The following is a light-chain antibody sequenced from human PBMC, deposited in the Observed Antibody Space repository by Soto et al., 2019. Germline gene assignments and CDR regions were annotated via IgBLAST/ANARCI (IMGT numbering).Light chain of an antibody. Sequence: ETVWRQSPGTVSLSPGDRATLPCRASQSVSSNKLAWYQQKPGQAPRLLIYAASSRATGIPDRFSGSGSGTDFTLTINRREPEDFAVYYCQQYNDWPLTFGGGTKVEI. J-gene: IGKJ4*01. CDR2: AAS. V-gene: IGKV3-20*01. CDR3: QQYNDWPLT. CDR1: QSVSSNK.